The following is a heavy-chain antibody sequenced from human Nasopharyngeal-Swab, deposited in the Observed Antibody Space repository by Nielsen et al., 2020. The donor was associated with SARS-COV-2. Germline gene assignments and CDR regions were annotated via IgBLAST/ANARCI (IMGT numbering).Heavy chain of an antibody. Sequence: GESLKILCAASGFTFSSYWMSWVRQAPGKGLEWVANIKQDGSEKYYVDSAKGRFTISRDNAKNSLYLQMNSLRAEDTAVYYCAREVVTMIVVTHYYYGMDVWGQGTTVTVSS. J-gene: IGHJ6*02. D-gene: IGHD3-22*01. CDR1: GFTFSSYW. CDR2: IKQDGSEK. CDR3: AREVVTMIVVTHYYYGMDV. V-gene: IGHV3-7*01.